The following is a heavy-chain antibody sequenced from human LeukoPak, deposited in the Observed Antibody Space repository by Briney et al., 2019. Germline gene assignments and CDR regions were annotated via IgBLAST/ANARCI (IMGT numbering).Heavy chain of an antibody. D-gene: IGHD4-17*01. Sequence: GGSLRLSCTASGFTFGDYVMSWVRQAPGKGLEWVGFIRSKAYGGTTEYAASVKGRFIISRDDSKSIAYLQMNSLKTEDTAVYYCTRDLPSGYGDPFDYWGQGTLVTVSS. CDR2: IRSKAYGGTT. V-gene: IGHV3-49*04. CDR3: TRDLPSGYGDPFDY. J-gene: IGHJ4*02. CDR1: GFTFGDYV.